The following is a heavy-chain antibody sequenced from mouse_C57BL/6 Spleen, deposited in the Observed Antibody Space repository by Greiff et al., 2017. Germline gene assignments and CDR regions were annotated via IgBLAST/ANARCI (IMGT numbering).Heavy chain of an antibody. J-gene: IGHJ2*01. Sequence: VQLKESGPELVKPGASVKISCKASGYSFTGYYMNWVKQSPEKSLEWIGEINPSTGGTTYNQKFKAKATLTVDKSSSTAYMQLKSLTSEDSAVYYCVYGSSPYFDYWGQGTTLTVAS. CDR2: INPSTGGT. V-gene: IGHV1-42*01. D-gene: IGHD1-1*01. CDR3: VYGSSPYFDY. CDR1: GYSFTGYY.